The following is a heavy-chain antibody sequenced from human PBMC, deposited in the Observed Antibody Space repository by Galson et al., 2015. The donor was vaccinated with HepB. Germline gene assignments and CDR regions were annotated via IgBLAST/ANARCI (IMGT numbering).Heavy chain of an antibody. V-gene: IGHV1-8*01. CDR1: GYTFTSYD. Sequence: SVKVSCKASGYTFTSYDINWVRQATGQGLEWMGWMNPNSGNTGYAQKFQGRVTMTRNTSISTAYMELRSLRSEDTAVYYCARVSYQLLPGYYYYMDVWGKGTTVTVSS. J-gene: IGHJ6*03. D-gene: IGHD2-2*01. CDR3: ARVSYQLLPGYYYYMDV. CDR2: MNPNSGNT.